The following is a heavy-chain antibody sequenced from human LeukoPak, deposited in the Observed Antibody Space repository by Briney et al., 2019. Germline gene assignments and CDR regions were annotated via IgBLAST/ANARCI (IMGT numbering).Heavy chain of an antibody. CDR2: IYYSGST. CDR1: RGSFSGYY. D-gene: IGHD5-12*01. J-gene: IGHJ4*02. CDR3: ARVSGYDWESFYDY. V-gene: IGHV4-59*01. Sequence: SETLSLTCAVYRGSFSGYYWSWIRQPPGKGLEWIGYIYYSGSTNYNPSLKSRVTISVDTSKNQFSLKLNSVTAADAAVYYCARVSGYDWESFYDYWGQGTLVTVSS.